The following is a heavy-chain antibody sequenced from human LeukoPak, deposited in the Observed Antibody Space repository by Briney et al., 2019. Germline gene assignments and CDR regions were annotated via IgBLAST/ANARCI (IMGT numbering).Heavy chain of an antibody. Sequence: SETLSLTCAVYGGSFSGYYWSWIRQPPGKGLEWIGEINHSGSTNYNPSLKSRVTISVDTSKNQFSLKLSSVTAADTAVYYCARVRGYYGSGSYDYTYWGQGTLVTVSS. CDR2: INHSGST. V-gene: IGHV4-34*01. CDR3: ARVRGYYGSGSYDYTY. J-gene: IGHJ4*02. CDR1: GGSFSGYY. D-gene: IGHD3-10*01.